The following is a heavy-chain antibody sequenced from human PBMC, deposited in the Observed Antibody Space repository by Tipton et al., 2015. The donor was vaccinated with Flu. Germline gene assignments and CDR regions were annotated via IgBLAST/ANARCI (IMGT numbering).Heavy chain of an antibody. D-gene: IGHD1-26*01. Sequence: QLVQSGAEVKKPGSSVKVSCKASGGTFSSYAISWVRQAPGQGLEWMGRIIPIFVTANYAQKFQGRVTITADESTSTAYMELSSLGSEDTAVYYCASPPGRGSYYVRLYYWGQGTLVTVSS. V-gene: IGHV1-69*18. CDR3: ASPPGRGSYYVRLYY. CDR1: GGTFSSYA. J-gene: IGHJ4*02. CDR2: IIPIFVTA.